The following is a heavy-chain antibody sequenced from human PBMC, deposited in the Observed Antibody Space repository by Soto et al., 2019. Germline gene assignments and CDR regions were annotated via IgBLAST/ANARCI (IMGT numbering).Heavy chain of an antibody. Sequence: PSETLSLTCTVSGDSIGDSRYYWAWIRQPPGKGLEWVGTIYYTGTTYYNPSPKTRLTMSVDTSENQFSLKLSSVIAADTAFYYCARYLDTSERAYFHHWGQGTLVTVSS. CDR3: ARYLDTSERAYFHH. J-gene: IGHJ1*01. CDR1: GDSIGDSRYY. V-gene: IGHV4-39*01. D-gene: IGHD3-22*01. CDR2: IYYTGTT.